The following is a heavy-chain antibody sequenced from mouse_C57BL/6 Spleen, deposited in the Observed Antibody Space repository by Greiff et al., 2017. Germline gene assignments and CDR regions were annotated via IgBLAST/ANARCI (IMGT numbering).Heavy chain of an antibody. D-gene: IGHD3-2*02. CDR3: ARSGGYFDY. CDR1: GYTFTSYW. Sequence: VKLMESGAELVKPGASVKLSCKASGYTFTSYWMQWVKQRPGQGLEWIGEIDPSDSYTNYNQKFKGKATLTVDTSSSTAYMQLSSLTSEDSAVYYCARSGGYFDYWGQGTTLTVSS. V-gene: IGHV1-50*01. CDR2: IDPSDSYT. J-gene: IGHJ2*01.